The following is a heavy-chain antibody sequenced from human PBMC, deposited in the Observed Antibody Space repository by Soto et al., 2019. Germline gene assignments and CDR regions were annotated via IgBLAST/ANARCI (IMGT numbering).Heavy chain of an antibody. J-gene: IGHJ2*01. Sequence: PSDNLSLTCAVSGGSISSGGYSWSWIRQPPGKGLEWIGYIYHSGSTYYNPSLKSRVTISVDRSKNQFSLKLSSVTAADTAVYDHGDLHSFPTRRSFDL. D-gene: IGHD4-4*01. V-gene: IGHV4-30-2*01. CDR1: GGSISSGGYS. CDR2: IYHSGST. CDR3: GDLHSFPTRRSFDL.